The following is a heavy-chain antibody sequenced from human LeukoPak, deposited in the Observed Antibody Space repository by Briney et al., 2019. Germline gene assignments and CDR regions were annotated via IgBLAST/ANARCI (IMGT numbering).Heavy chain of an antibody. Sequence: GGSLRLSCAASGFTFSSYWMSWVRQAPGKGLEWVSAISGSGGSTYYADSVKGRFTISRDNSKNTLYLQMNSLRAEDTAVYYCAKSSDYVWGSYGVFDYWGQGTLVTVSS. J-gene: IGHJ4*02. CDR2: ISGSGGST. V-gene: IGHV3-23*01. CDR1: GFTFSSYW. CDR3: AKSSDYVWGSYGVFDY. D-gene: IGHD3-16*01.